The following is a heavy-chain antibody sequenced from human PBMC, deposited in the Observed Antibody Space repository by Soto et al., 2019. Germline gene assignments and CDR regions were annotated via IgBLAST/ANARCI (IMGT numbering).Heavy chain of an antibody. CDR3: AKKARYYDSSGYYYVSTTLFDY. CDR2: ISGSGGST. J-gene: IGHJ4*02. CDR1: GFTFSSYA. Sequence: GGSLRLSCAASGFTFSSYAMSWVRQAPGKGLEWVSAISGSGGSTYYADSVKGRFTISRDNSKNTLYLQMNSLRAEDTAVYYCAKKARYYDSSGYYYVSTTLFDYWGQGT. V-gene: IGHV3-23*01. D-gene: IGHD3-22*01.